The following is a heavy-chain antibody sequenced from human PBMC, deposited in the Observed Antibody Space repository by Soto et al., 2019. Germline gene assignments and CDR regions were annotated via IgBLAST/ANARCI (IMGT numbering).Heavy chain of an antibody. Sequence: EVQLLESGGGLVQPGGSLRLSCAASGFTFSSYAMSWVRQAPGKGLEWVSAISGRGGSTYYADSVKGRFTISRDNSKNTLYLQMNSLRAEDTAVYYCAKLATTSFGYCSSTSCYPELHAFDIWGQGTMVTVSS. CDR3: AKLATTSFGYCSSTSCYPELHAFDI. D-gene: IGHD2-2*03. V-gene: IGHV3-23*01. J-gene: IGHJ3*02. CDR2: ISGRGGST. CDR1: GFTFSSYA.